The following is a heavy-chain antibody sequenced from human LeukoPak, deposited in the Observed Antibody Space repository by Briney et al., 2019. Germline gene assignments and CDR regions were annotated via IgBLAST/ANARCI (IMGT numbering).Heavy chain of an antibody. CDR3: ARGPDYGGNSR. V-gene: IGHV1-69*01. D-gene: IGHD4-23*01. J-gene: IGHJ4*02. CDR2: IIPIVGTA. Sequence: GASVKVSCKASGCTFSSYAISWVRQAPGQGLEWMGGIIPIVGTANYAQKFQGRVTITADESTSTAYMELSSLRSEDTAVYYCARGPDYGGNSRWGQGTLVTVSS. CDR1: GCTFSSYA.